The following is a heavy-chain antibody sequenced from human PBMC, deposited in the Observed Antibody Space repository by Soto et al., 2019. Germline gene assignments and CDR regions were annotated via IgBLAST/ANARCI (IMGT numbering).Heavy chain of an antibody. J-gene: IGHJ4*02. V-gene: IGHV4-31*03. CDR3: ARAPISRYCSSTSCYPHFDY. Sequence: SETLSLTCTVSGGSISSGGYYWSWIRQHPGKGLEWIGYIYYSGSTYYNPSLKSRVTISVDTSKNQFSLKLSSVTAADTAVYYCARAPISRYCSSTSCYPHFDYWGQGTLVTVSS. CDR2: IYYSGST. CDR1: GGSISSGGYY. D-gene: IGHD2-2*01.